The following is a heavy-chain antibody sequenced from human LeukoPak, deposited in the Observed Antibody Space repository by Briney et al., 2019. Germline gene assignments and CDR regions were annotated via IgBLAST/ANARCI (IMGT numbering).Heavy chain of an antibody. CDR1: GGSVSSDTYY. CDR3: ARYCTSGSCLDY. J-gene: IGHJ4*02. Sequence: SETLSLTCIVSGGSVSSDTYYWSWIRHPPGKELEWIGYIYYSRSTNYNPSLKSRITISVDTSKNHFSLKLSSVTAADTAVYYCARYCTSGSCLDYWGQGTLVTVSS. V-gene: IGHV4-61*03. CDR2: IYYSRST. D-gene: IGHD2-15*01.